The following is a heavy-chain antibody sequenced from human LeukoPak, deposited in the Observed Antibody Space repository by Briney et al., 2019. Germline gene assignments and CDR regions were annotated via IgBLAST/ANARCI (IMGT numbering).Heavy chain of an antibody. V-gene: IGHV5-51*01. D-gene: IGHD3-22*01. Sequence: GESLKISCRGSAYSFTSYWIGWVRQMPGKGLEWMGIIYPGDSDTRYSPSFQGQVTISADKSISTAYLQWSSLKASDTAMHYCARHPPGVVVITSPYYFDYWGQGTLVTVT. CDR1: AYSFTSYW. CDR3: ARHPPGVVVITSPYYFDY. J-gene: IGHJ4*02. CDR2: IYPGDSDT.